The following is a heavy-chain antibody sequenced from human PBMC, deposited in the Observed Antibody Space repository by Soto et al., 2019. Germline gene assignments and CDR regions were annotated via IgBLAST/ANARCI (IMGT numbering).Heavy chain of an antibody. CDR1: GFTFSSYS. J-gene: IGHJ5*02. CDR3: ARDPMGYCSGGSCYQNIVNWFDP. V-gene: IGHV3-21*01. Sequence: PGGSLRLSCAASGFTFSSYSMNWVRQAPGKGLEWVSSISSSSSYIYYADSVKGRFTISRDNAKNSLYLQMNSLRAEDTAVYYCARDPMGYCSGGSCYQNIVNWFDPWGQGTLVTVSS. CDR2: ISSSSSYI. D-gene: IGHD2-15*01.